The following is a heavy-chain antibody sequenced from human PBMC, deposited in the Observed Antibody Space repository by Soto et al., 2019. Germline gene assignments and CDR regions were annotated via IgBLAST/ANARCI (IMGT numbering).Heavy chain of an antibody. D-gene: IGHD3-22*01. J-gene: IGHJ4*02. CDR2: ISTYNGNT. CDR1: GYTFTTYG. V-gene: IGHV1-18*01. Sequence: QVQLVQSGAEVKKPGASVKVSCKASGYTFTTYGMSWVRQAPGQGLDWMGWISTYNGNTKYAERLQGRVTMTTDTTMSTAYMELRSLRSDDTAVYYCARGPKDYYDNSGNYFLDYWGQGTLVTVSS. CDR3: ARGPKDYYDNSGNYFLDY.